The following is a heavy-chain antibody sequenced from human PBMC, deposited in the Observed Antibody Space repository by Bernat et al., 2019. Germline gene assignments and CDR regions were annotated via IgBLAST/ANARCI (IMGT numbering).Heavy chain of an antibody. CDR2: IYYSGST. D-gene: IGHD2-15*01. J-gene: IGHJ6*02. Sequence: QVQLQESGPGLVKPSETLSLTCTVSGGSVSSGSYYWSWIRQRPGKGLEWIGYIYYSGSTNYNPSLKSRVTISVDTSKNQFSLKLSSVTAADTAVYYCAGLVVVAATPSYYYYYGMDVWGQGTTVTVSS. CDR3: AGLVVVAATPSYYYYYGMDV. V-gene: IGHV4-61*01. CDR1: GGSVSSGSYY.